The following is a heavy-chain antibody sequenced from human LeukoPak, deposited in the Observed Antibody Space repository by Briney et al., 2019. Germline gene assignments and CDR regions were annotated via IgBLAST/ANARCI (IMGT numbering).Heavy chain of an antibody. CDR2: ISSSSSYI. Sequence: TGGSLRLSCAASGFTFSSYSMNWVRQAPGKGLEWVSSISSSSSYIYYADSVKGRFTISRDNAKNSLYLQMNSLRAEDTAVYYCAGDIGDGATPDYWGQGTLVTVSS. CDR1: GFTFSSYS. V-gene: IGHV3-21*01. J-gene: IGHJ4*02. CDR3: AGDIGDGATPDY. D-gene: IGHD1-26*01.